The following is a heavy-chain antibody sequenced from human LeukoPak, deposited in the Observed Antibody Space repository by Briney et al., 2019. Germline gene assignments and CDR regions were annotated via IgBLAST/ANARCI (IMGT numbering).Heavy chain of an antibody. J-gene: IGHJ6*02. V-gene: IGHV4-31*03. Sequence: SETLSLTCTVSGGSISSGGYYWSWIRQHPGKGLEWIGYIYYSGSTYYNPSLKSRVTISVDTSKNQFSLKLSSVTAADTAVYYCASTQIAIFGVVSYYYYGMDVWGHGTTVTVSS. CDR2: IYYSGST. D-gene: IGHD3-3*01. CDR3: ASTQIAIFGVVSYYYYGMDV. CDR1: GGSISSGGYY.